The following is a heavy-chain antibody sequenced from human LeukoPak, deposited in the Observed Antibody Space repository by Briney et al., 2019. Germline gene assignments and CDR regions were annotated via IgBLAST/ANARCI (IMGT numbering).Heavy chain of an antibody. V-gene: IGHV1-8*03. D-gene: IGHD2-2*01. J-gene: IGHJ3*02. Sequence: ASVKVSCKASGGTFSSYDINWVRQATGQGLEWMGWMNPNSGNTGYAQKFQGRVTITRNTSISTAYMELSSLRSEDTAVYYCARGVPLTVTGDDAFDIWGQGTMVTVSS. CDR3: ARGVPLTVTGDDAFDI. CDR1: GGTFSSYD. CDR2: MNPNSGNT.